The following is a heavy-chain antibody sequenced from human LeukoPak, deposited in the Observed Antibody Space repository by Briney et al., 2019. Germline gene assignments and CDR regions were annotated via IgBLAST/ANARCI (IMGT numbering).Heavy chain of an antibody. D-gene: IGHD3-9*01. CDR1: GGSISSSSYY. J-gene: IGHJ2*01. V-gene: IGHV4-39*07. CDR2: IYYSGST. CDR3: ARVIEYYDILTGYPLGYFDL. Sequence: SETLSLTCTVSGGSISSSSYYWGWIRQPPGKGLEWIGSIYYSGSTYYNPSLKSRVTISVDTSKNQFSLKLSSVTAADTAVYYCARVIEYYDILTGYPLGYFDLWGRGTLVTVSS.